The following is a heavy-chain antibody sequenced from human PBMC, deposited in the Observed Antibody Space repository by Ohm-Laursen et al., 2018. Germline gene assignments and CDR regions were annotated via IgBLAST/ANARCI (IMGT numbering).Heavy chain of an antibody. Sequence: SLRLSCAASGFTFSSYWMSWVRQAPGKGLEWVSIISGSGDSTYYADSVRGRFTISRDKSKNTLYLQMNSLRAEDTAVYYCAKGSRSSHYGSGRDNWFNPWGQGTLVTVSS. CDR3: AKGSRSSHYGSGRDNWFNP. J-gene: IGHJ5*02. D-gene: IGHD3-10*01. CDR2: ISGSGDST. V-gene: IGHV3-23*01. CDR1: GFTFSSYW.